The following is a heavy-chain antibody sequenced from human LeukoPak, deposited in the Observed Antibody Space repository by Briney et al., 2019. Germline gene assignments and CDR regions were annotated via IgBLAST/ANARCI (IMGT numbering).Heavy chain of an antibody. Sequence: GGSLRLSCAASGFTFDDYAMHWVRQAPGKGLEWVSGISWNSGSIGYADSVKGRFTISRDNAKNSLYLQMNSLRAGDTALYYCAKDPYCSGGSCYGFDPWGQGTLVTVSS. CDR1: GFTFDDYA. CDR2: ISWNSGSI. D-gene: IGHD2-15*01. V-gene: IGHV3-9*01. J-gene: IGHJ5*02. CDR3: AKDPYCSGGSCYGFDP.